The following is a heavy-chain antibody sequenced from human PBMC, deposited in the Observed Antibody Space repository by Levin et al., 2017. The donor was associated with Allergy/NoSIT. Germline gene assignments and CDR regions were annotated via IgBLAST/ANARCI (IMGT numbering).Heavy chain of an antibody. D-gene: IGHD3-22*01. CDR2: IWYDGSNK. J-gene: IGHJ4*02. CDR1: GFTFSSYG. V-gene: IGHV3-33*01. CDR3: ARASPPSSGYYYFDY. Sequence: PGESLKISCAASGFTFSSYGMHWVRQAPGKGLEWVAVIWYDGSNKYYADSVKGRFTISRDNSKNTLYLQMNSLRAEDTAVYYCARASPPSSGYYYFDYWGQGTLVTVSS.